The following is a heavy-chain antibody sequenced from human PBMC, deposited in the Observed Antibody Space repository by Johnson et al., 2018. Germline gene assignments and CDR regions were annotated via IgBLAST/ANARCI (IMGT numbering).Heavy chain of an antibody. CDR1: GGSFSGYY. Sequence: VQLQQWGAGLVKPSETXSLTCAVYGGSFSGYYWSWIRQPPGKGLAWIGETNNSGSSNYNPTLKSRVTISVDTSKKQFSLTLSSVTAADTAIDDCARVDYSGADYDAFDIWGQGTMVTVSS. CDR3: ARVDYSGADYDAFDI. J-gene: IGHJ3*02. V-gene: IGHV4-34*01. D-gene: IGHD1-26*01. CDR2: TNNSGSS.